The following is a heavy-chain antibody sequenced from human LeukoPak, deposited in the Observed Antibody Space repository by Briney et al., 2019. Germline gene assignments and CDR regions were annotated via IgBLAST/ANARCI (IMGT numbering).Heavy chain of an antibody. CDR2: IYYSGST. D-gene: IGHD3-10*01. CDR3: VRMLFRGVEGDY. V-gene: IGHV4-61*01. J-gene: IGHJ4*02. Sequence: PSETLTLTCTVSGGSFSSRSYYWSWIRQPPGKGLDGIGYIYYSGSTNYNPSLTSRVTMSVDTSKNQFSLKLTSVTAADTDVYYCVRMLFRGVEGDYWGQGTLVTVSS. CDR1: GGSFSSRSYY.